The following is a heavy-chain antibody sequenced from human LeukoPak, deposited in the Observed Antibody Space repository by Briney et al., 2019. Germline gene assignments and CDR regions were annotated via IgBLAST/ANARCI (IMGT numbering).Heavy chain of an antibody. CDR2: ISSSGGTT. CDR3: AKDMEFGAEGFDY. CDR1: GFTFSSYA. D-gene: IGHD3-3*01. V-gene: IGHV3-23*01. Sequence: GGSLRLSCAASGFTFSSYAMSWVRQAPGKGLEWVSYISSSGGTTYYADSVKGRFTISRDNAKNSLYLQMNSLRAEDTAVYYCAKDMEFGAEGFDYWGQGTLVTVSS. J-gene: IGHJ4*02.